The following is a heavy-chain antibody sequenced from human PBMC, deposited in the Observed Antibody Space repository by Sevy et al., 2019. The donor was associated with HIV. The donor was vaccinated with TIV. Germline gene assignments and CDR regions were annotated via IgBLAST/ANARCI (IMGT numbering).Heavy chain of an antibody. V-gene: IGHV1-8*02. CDR2: MNTNTRNT. CDR1: GFNFASYD. J-gene: IGHJ6*02. Sequence: AAVKVSCKASGFNFASYDIYWVRQATGQGLERMGWMNTNTRNTGFAQKFQGRVTMSRNTSITTAYMELINLRCEHTAAYYCARVSSWYLRYGMAVWGQGPPVTVSS. CDR3: ARVSSWYLRYGMAV. D-gene: IGHD6-13*01.